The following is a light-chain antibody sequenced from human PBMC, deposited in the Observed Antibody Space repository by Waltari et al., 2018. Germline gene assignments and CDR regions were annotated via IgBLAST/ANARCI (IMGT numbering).Light chain of an antibody. CDR3: NSRDISGNHWV. Sequence: SSELTQDPAVSVALGQTVRITCQGDSLRQSFASWYQQKPGQAPVLVVFGVGNRPSGIPYRFSGSNSGNTAFLTITGAQADDEADYYCNSRDISGNHWVFGGGTRLTVL. CDR2: GVG. CDR1: SLRQSF. J-gene: IGLJ3*02. V-gene: IGLV3-19*01.